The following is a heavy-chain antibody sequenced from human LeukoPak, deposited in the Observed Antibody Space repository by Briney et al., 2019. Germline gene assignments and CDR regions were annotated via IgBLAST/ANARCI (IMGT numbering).Heavy chain of an antibody. CDR3: ARGLHLSPSIAARFAGFWFDP. D-gene: IGHD6-6*01. Sequence: SETLSLTCAVCGGSFSGYYWSWIRQPPGKGLEWIGEINHSGSTNYNPSLKSRVTISVDTSKNQFSLKLSSVTAADTAVYYCARGLHLSPSIAARFAGFWFDPWGQGTLVTVSS. V-gene: IGHV4-34*01. CDR2: INHSGST. J-gene: IGHJ5*02. CDR1: GGSFSGYY.